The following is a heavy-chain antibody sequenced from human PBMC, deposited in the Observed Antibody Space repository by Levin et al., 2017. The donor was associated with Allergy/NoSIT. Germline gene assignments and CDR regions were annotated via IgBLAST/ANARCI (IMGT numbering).Heavy chain of an antibody. J-gene: IGHJ5*02. Sequence: AGGSLRLSCAASGFTFSDYYMSWIRQAPGKGLEWVSYISSSSTYTNYADSVKGRFTISRDNAKNSLYLQMNSLRAEDTAVYYCARDRISSGLRWFDPWGQGTLVTVSS. D-gene: IGHD3-22*01. CDR1: GFTFSDYY. CDR3: ARDRISSGLRWFDP. V-gene: IGHV3-11*05. CDR2: ISSSSTYT.